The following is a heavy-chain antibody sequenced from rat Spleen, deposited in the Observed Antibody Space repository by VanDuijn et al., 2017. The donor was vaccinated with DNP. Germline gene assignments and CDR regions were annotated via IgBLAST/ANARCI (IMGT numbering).Heavy chain of an antibody. D-gene: IGHD1-4*01. Sequence: EVQLQESGPGLVKPSQSLSLTCCVTGDSITSNYWGWIRKFPGNRMEWIGHISYSGSTNYNPSLISRISITRDTSKNQFFLHLNSVTTEDTATYFCARWTRYFDDWGQGVMVTVSS. CDR3: ARWTRYFDD. CDR1: GDSITSNY. J-gene: IGHJ2*01. CDR2: ISYSGST. V-gene: IGHV3-1*01.